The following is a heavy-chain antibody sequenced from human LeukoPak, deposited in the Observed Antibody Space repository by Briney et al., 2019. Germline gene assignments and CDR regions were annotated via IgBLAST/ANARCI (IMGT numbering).Heavy chain of an antibody. CDR3: ASEGPYCSGGSCYIDY. CDR1: GGSISSYY. D-gene: IGHD2-15*01. CDR2: IYASGNT. J-gene: IGHJ4*02. V-gene: IGHV4-4*07. Sequence: SETPSLTCTVSGGSISSYYWSWVRQPAGKGLEWIGRIYASGNTNYNPSLKSRVTISVDTSKNQFSLKLSSVTAADTAVYYCASEGPYCSGGSCYIDYWGQGTLVTVSS.